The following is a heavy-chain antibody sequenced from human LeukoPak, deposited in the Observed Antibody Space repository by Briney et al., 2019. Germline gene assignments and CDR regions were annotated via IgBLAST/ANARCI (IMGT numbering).Heavy chain of an antibody. Sequence: GGSLRLSCAASGFTFSSYWMSWVRQAPGKGLEWVANIKQDGSEKYYVDSVKGRFTISRGNAKNSLYLQMNSLRAEDTAVYCCARAQRRYQLELREYYYYYGMDVWGQGTTVTVSS. V-gene: IGHV3-7*03. CDR1: GFTFSSYW. J-gene: IGHJ6*02. CDR3: ARAQRRYQLELREYYYYYGMDV. D-gene: IGHD1-7*01. CDR2: IKQDGSEK.